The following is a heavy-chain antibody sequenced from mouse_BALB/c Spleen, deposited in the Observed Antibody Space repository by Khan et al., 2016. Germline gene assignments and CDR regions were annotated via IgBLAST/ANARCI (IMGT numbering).Heavy chain of an antibody. Sequence: QIQLVQSGPEVKKPGETVKISCKASGYNFKNYGMNWVKQTPGKGLKWMGWIKTYTGEPTYAADFKGRFAFSLESSDSTASLQINNLKTEDMATYFCARRRQLDLYYAMDYWGQGTSVTVSS. CDR2: IKTYTGEP. D-gene: IGHD6-1*01. CDR1: GYNFKNYG. CDR3: ARRRQLDLYYAMDY. V-gene: IGHV9-1*02. J-gene: IGHJ4*01.